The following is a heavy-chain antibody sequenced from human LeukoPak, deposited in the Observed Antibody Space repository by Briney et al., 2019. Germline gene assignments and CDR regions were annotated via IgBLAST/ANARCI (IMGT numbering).Heavy chain of an antibody. D-gene: IGHD6-13*01. Sequence: GGSLRLSCAASGFTFDDYGMSWVRQAPGKGLEWVSGINWNGGSTGYADSVKGRFTISRDNAKNSLYLQMNSLRAEDTAVYYCAKPYSSSWYLDYWGQGTLVTVSS. J-gene: IGHJ4*02. CDR3: AKPYSSSWYLDY. CDR2: INWNGGST. V-gene: IGHV3-20*04. CDR1: GFTFDDYG.